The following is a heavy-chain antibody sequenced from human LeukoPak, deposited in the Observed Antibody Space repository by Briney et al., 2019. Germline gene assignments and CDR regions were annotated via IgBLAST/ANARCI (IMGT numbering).Heavy chain of an antibody. CDR2: INWNGGST. CDR3: AAGPRPRSDSSGYYQDY. D-gene: IGHD3-22*01. V-gene: IGHV3-20*04. CDR1: GFTFDDYG. J-gene: IGHJ4*02. Sequence: AGGSLRLSCAASGFTFDDYGMSWVRQAPGKGLEWVSGINWNGGSTGYADSVKGRFTISRDNAKNSLYLQMNSLRAEDTAVYYCAAGPRPRSDSSGYYQDYWGQGTLVTVSS.